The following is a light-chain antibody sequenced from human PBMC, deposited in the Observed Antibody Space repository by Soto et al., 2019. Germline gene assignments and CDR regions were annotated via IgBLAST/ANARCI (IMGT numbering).Light chain of an antibody. J-gene: IGKJ4*01. CDR2: GAS. V-gene: IGKV3-15*01. CDR3: QQYAYRPPLT. Sequence: EIVMTQSPVTLSVSPGERATLSCRASQSVDGKLAWYQQKPGQAPRLLIYGASTRATGIPARFSGSGSGTEFTLPISSLQSEDFAVYYCQQYAYRPPLTFGGGTKVEIK. CDR1: QSVDGK.